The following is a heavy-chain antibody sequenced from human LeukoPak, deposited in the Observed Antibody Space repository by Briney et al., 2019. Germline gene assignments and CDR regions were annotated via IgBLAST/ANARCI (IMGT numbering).Heavy chain of an antibody. Sequence: SETLSLTCLVSSGSVSSYYWTWIRQPPGRGLEWIGYIYHTGSNNYSPSLKSRVTMYVDTSKNQLSLKLSSVTAADTAMYYCARARYTNSWYAVDIWGQGTMVTVSS. D-gene: IGHD6-13*01. CDR2: IYHTGSN. CDR3: ARARYTNSWYAVDI. V-gene: IGHV4-59*08. CDR1: SGSVSSYY. J-gene: IGHJ3*02.